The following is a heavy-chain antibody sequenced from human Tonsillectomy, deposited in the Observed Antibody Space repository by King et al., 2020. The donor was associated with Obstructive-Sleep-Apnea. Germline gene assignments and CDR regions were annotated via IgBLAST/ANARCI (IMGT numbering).Heavy chain of an antibody. D-gene: IGHD4-17*01. J-gene: IGHJ6*02. Sequence: QLVQSGGGLVQPGGSLRLSCAASGFTFSSYAMNWVRQAPGKGLEWVSGIIRSGGGTYYADSVKGRFTISRDNSKNTLYLQMNSLRAEDTAVYYCAKVPVTTDSHYYYGMDVWGQGTTVTVSS. CDR3: AKVPVTTDSHYYYGMDV. V-gene: IGHV3-23*04. CDR2: IIRSGGGT. CDR1: GFTFSSYA.